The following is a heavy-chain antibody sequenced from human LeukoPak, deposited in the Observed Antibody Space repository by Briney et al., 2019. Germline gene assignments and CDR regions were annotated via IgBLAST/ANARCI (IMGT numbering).Heavy chain of an antibody. Sequence: SETLSLTCTVSGGSISSYYWSWIRQPPGRGLEWIGYIYYSGSTNYNPSLKSRVTISVDTSKNQFSLKLSSVTAADTAVYYCARWGSAYYFFNYWGQGTLVTVTS. CDR1: GGSISSYY. D-gene: IGHD3-22*01. CDR2: IYYSGST. J-gene: IGHJ4*02. V-gene: IGHV4-59*01. CDR3: ARWGSAYYFFNY.